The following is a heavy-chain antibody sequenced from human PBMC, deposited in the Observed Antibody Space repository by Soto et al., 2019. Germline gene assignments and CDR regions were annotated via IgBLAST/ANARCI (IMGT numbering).Heavy chain of an antibody. J-gene: IGHJ6*02. CDR1: GLTLSSYG. Sequence: GGSMRLSCAASGLTLSSYGMHWVRQAPGKGLEWVAVISYDGSNKYYADSVKGRFTISRDNSKNTLYLQMNSLRAEDTAVYYCAKDLYDFWSGYPSSNGMDVWGQGTTVTVSS. V-gene: IGHV3-30*18. CDR3: AKDLYDFWSGYPSSNGMDV. CDR2: ISYDGSNK. D-gene: IGHD3-3*01.